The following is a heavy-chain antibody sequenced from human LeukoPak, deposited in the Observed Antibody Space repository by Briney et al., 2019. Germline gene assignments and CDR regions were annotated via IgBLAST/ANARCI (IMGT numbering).Heavy chain of an antibody. V-gene: IGHV4-59*01. CDR2: IYDSGSI. D-gene: IGHD3-16*02. Sequence: PSVTLSLTCTVPGDSITTYFWSWVRQPPGKGLEWLGYIYDSGSINYNPSLKSRLTISLDTSKNQLSLQLVSVTAADTAVYYCARDRRISQYRGMDVWGQGTTVTVSS. J-gene: IGHJ6*02. CDR3: ARDRRISQYRGMDV. CDR1: GDSITTYF.